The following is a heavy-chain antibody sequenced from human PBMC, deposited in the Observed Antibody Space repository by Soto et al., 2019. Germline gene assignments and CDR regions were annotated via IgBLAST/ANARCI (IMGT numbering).Heavy chain of an antibody. J-gene: IGHJ3*02. CDR2: ISYDGSNK. V-gene: IGHV3-30*18. CDR1: GFTFSSYG. D-gene: IGHD3-3*01. Sequence: QVQLVESGGGVVQPGRSLRLSCAASGFTFSSYGMHWVRQAPGKGLEWVAIISYDGSNKYYADSVKGRFTISRDNSKNMQYLQMKSLRPEDTAVYYCAKDLLLDLEWLLNDAFDIWGQGTMVTVSS. CDR3: AKDLLLDLEWLLNDAFDI.